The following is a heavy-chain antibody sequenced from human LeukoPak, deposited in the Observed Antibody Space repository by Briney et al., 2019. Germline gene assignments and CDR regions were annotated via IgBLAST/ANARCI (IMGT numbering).Heavy chain of an antibody. V-gene: IGHV4-30-4*08. D-gene: IGHD3-10*01. CDR2: IYYSGST. CDR1: GGSISSGDYY. J-gene: IGHJ6*03. CDR3: ARAAIWLGHVVRGVPYYMDV. Sequence: SETLFLTCTVSGGSISSGDYYWIWLRQPPGTGLEWIGYIYYSGSTYYNPSLKSRITMSVGTSQYTFTLRLRPVTAADLAVYYCARAAIWLGHVVRGVPYYMDVWGKGTSVTVSS.